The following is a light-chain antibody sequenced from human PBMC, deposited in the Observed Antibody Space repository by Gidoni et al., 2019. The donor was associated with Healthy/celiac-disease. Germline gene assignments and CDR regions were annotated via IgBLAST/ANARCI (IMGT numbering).Light chain of an antibody. CDR3: QQSYSTPRT. V-gene: IGKV1-39*01. J-gene: IGKJ1*01. CDR2: AAS. Sequence: DIQLTQSPSSLSASVGDRFTITCRASQSISSYLNWYQQKPGTAPKLLIYAASSLQSWVPSRFSGSGYGTDFTLTISILQPEDFATYYCQQSYSTPRTCGQGTKVEIK. CDR1: QSISSY.